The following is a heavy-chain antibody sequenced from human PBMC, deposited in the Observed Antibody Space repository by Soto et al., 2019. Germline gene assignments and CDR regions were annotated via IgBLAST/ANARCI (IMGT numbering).Heavy chain of an antibody. Sequence: GGSLRLSCSASGFTFSHYWMSWVRQAPGKGLEWVANIKEDGTVKYYVDFVKGRFTISRDNAKNSLYLQVNSLRAEDTAVYYCARIGYSSSSFDYWGQGA. V-gene: IGHV3-7*05. D-gene: IGHD6-6*01. J-gene: IGHJ4*02. CDR1: GFTFSHYW. CDR3: ARIGYSSSSFDY. CDR2: IKEDGTVK.